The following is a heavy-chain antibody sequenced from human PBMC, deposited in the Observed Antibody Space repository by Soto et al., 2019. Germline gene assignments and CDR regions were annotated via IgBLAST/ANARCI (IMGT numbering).Heavy chain of an antibody. D-gene: IGHD4-4*01. CDR1: GFTFSSYN. J-gene: IGHJ4*02. CDR3: ARSKYIDY. CDR2: ISGSGSTV. Sequence: GGSLRLSCIVSGFTFSSYNMNWVRQAPGKGLEWVTYISGSGSTVYYADSVKGRFTISRDNVKNSLYLQMNSLRDEDTAVYYCARSKYIDYWGQGTLVTVSS. V-gene: IGHV3-48*02.